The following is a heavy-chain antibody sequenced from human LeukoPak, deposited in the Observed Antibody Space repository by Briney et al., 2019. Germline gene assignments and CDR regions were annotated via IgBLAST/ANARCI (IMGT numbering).Heavy chain of an antibody. CDR2: IRYDGSNK. J-gene: IGHJ4*02. V-gene: IGHV3-30*02. D-gene: IGHD6-19*01. CDR1: GFTFSSYG. Sequence: PGGSLRLSCAASGFTFSSYGMHWVRQAPGKGLEWVAFIRYDGSNKYYADSVKGRFTISRDNSKNTLYLQMNSLRAEDTAVYYCAKDGGGGRGIAVAGESYYFDYWGQGTLVTVSS. CDR3: AKDGGGGRGIAVAGESYYFDY.